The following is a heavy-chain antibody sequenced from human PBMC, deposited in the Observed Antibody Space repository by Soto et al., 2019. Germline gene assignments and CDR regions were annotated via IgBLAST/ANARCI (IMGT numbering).Heavy chain of an antibody. CDR3: ARQYYDYVWGSYRPAYYFDY. CDR1: GGSFSGYY. J-gene: IGHJ4*02. Sequence: SETLSLTCAVYGGSFSGYYWSWIRQPPGRGLEWIGEINHSGSTNYNPSLKSRVTISVDTSKNQFSLKLSSVTAADTAVYYCARQYYDYVWGSYRPAYYFDYWGQGTLVTVSS. D-gene: IGHD3-16*02. CDR2: INHSGST. V-gene: IGHV4-34*01.